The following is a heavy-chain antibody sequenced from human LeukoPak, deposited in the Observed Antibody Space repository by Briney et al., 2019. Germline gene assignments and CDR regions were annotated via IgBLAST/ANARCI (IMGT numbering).Heavy chain of an antibody. CDR1: GGSISSGGYY. V-gene: IGHV4-31*03. D-gene: IGHD3-10*01. CDR2: IYYSGST. CDR3: ARDTASYGSGSYFDY. Sequence: SETLSLTCTVSGGSISSGGYYWSWIRQHPGKGLQWIGYIYYSGSTYYNPSLKSRVTISVDTSKNQFSLKLSSVTAADTAVYYCARDTASYGSGSYFDYWGQGTLVTVSS. J-gene: IGHJ4*02.